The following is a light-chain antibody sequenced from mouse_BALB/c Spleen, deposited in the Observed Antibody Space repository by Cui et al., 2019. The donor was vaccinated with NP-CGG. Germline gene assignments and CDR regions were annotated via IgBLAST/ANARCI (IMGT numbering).Light chain of an antibody. V-gene: IGLV1*01. J-gene: IGLJ1*01. CDR3: ALWYSNHWV. Sequence: AVLTQESAITTSPGETVTLTCRSSTGAVTTNNYANWVQEKPDHLFTGLIGGTNNRAPGVPARFSGSLIGDKAALTITGAQTEDEAIYFCALWYSNHWVFGGGTKLSVL. CDR1: TGAVTTNNY. CDR2: GTN.